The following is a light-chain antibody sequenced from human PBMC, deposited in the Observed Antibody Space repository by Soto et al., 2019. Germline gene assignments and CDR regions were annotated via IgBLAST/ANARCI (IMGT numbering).Light chain of an antibody. CDR3: SSYTSFTTLVV. CDR1: SSDVGGYNY. Sequence: QSALTQPASVSGSPGQSITISCTGTSSDVGGYNYVSWYQQHPGKAPKVLIYDVSKRPSGVSNRFSGSKSGNTASLTISGLQAEDEADYYCSSYTSFTTLVVFGGGTKLTVL. V-gene: IGLV2-14*01. CDR2: DVS. J-gene: IGLJ2*01.